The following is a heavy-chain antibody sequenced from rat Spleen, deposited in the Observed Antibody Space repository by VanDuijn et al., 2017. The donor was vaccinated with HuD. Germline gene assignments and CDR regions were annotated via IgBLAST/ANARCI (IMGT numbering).Heavy chain of an antibody. D-gene: IGHD1-12*01. CDR3: ARLHYSFDY. J-gene: IGHJ2*01. Sequence: EVQLVESGGGLVQPGRSLKLSCAASGFTFSNYGMAWVRQAPTKGLEWVATISYDGSSTYYRDSVKGRFTISRDNAKSTLYLQMDSLRSEDTATYYCARLHYSFDYWGQGVMVTVSS. CDR1: GFTFSNYG. CDR2: ISYDGSST. V-gene: IGHV5-29*01.